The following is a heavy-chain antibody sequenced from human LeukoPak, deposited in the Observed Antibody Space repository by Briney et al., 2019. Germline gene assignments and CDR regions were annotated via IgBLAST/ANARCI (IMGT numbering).Heavy chain of an antibody. Sequence: ASVKVSCKASGYRFSGNYIHWVRQAPGQGIEWMAWINPNSGDTNYAQKFQGRVTVTRDTSISTVYMELSSLRYDDTAIYYCARDRITMVRGVTGDWFDPWGQGTLVTVSS. CDR3: ARDRITMVRGVTGDWFDP. J-gene: IGHJ5*02. CDR2: INPNSGDT. V-gene: IGHV1-2*02. D-gene: IGHD3-10*01. CDR1: GYRFSGNY.